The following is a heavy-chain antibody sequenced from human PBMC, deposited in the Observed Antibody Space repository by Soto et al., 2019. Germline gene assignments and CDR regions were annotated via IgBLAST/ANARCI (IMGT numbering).Heavy chain of an antibody. J-gene: IGHJ4*02. CDR3: ARKAWVRFDY. CDR1: GDSISSSVW. CDR2: VFHTGDT. Sequence: ETLSLTCAVSGDSISSSVWWTWVRQPPGKGLEWIGEVFHTGDTYFNPSLRSRVAMSVDKSTNEFSLKVTSVTAADTAIYYCARKAWVRFDYWGQGALVTVSS. D-gene: IGHD7-27*01. V-gene: IGHV4-4*02.